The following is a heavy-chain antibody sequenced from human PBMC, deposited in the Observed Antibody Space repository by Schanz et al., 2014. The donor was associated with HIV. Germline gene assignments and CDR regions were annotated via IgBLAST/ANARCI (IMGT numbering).Heavy chain of an antibody. D-gene: IGHD3-10*01. J-gene: IGHJ4*02. CDR2: ISYDGSNK. CDR3: ARDRLGDSGSYDFDH. V-gene: IGHV3-30-3*01. Sequence: QVQLVESGGGVFQPGRSLRLSCAASGFTFSGYAMHWVRQAPGKGLEWVTLISYDGSNKSYADSVKGRFTISRDNSKNTLYLQMNSLRAEDTAVYYCARDRLGDSGSYDFDHWGQGTLVAVSS. CDR1: GFTFSGYA.